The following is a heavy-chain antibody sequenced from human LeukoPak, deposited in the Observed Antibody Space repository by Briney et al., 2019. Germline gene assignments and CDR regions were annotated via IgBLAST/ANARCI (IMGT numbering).Heavy chain of an antibody. Sequence: GGSLRLSCAASGFTFSNAWMSWVRQAPGKGLEWVGRIKSKTDGGTTDYAAPVKGRFTISRDDSKNTLYLQMNSLKTEDTAVYYCTTDFMITFGRVIVFDYWGQGTLVTVSS. D-gene: IGHD3-16*02. V-gene: IGHV3-15*01. CDR1: GFTFSNAW. CDR3: TTDFMITFGRVIVFDY. J-gene: IGHJ4*02. CDR2: IKSKTDGGTT.